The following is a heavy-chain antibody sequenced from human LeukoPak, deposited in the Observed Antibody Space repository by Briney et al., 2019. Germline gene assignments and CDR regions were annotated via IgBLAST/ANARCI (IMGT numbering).Heavy chain of an antibody. D-gene: IGHD3-22*01. V-gene: IGHV1-69*05. CDR3: ARALQDSSGYYYEGKAFDI. CDR1: GGTFSSYA. Sequence: SVKVPCKASGGTFSSYAISWVRQAPGQGPEWMGRLIPIFGTANYAQKFQGRVTITTDESTSTAYMELSSLRSEDTAVYYCARALQDSSGYYYEGKAFDIWRQGTMVTVSS. CDR2: LIPIFGTA. J-gene: IGHJ3*02.